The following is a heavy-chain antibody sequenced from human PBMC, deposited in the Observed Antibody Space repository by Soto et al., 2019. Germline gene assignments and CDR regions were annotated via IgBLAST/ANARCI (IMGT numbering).Heavy chain of an antibody. CDR2: ISNDGDT. J-gene: IGHJ3*02. V-gene: IGHV3-66*01. Sequence: EVLLVESGGGLVQPGGSLRLSCAASGLIVTSTYMIWVRQAPGKGLEWVAVISNDGDTHYADSVRGRFSLSRDISNNTLHLQMSSLRVEDTAVYYCAREDRYCRGSSCSITGDAFDIWGQGTMVTVSS. CDR3: AREDRYCRGSSCSITGDAFDI. D-gene: IGHD2-15*01. CDR1: GLIVTSTY.